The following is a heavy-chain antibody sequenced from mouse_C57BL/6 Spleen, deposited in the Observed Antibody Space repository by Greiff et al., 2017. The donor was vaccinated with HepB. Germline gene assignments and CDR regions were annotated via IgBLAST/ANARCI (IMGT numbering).Heavy chain of an antibody. D-gene: IGHD1-1*01. Sequence: EVKLMESGPGLVKPSQSLSLTCSVTGYSITSGYYWNWIRQFPGNKLEWMGYISYDGSNNYNPSLKNRISITRDTSKNQFFLKLNSVTTEDTATYYCARGSVVHWYFDVWGTGTTVTVSS. V-gene: IGHV3-6*01. CDR3: ARGSVVHWYFDV. J-gene: IGHJ1*03. CDR1: GYSITSGYY. CDR2: ISYDGSN.